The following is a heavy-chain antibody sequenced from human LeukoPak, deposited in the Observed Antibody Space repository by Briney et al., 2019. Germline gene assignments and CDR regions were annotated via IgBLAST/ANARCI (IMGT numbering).Heavy chain of an antibody. J-gene: IGHJ4*02. D-gene: IGHD1-1*01. Sequence: PGGSLRLSCAASGFTVSSNYLNWVRQAPETGLEWVSVIYSGGTTYYADSVKGRFTISRDNSKNTLYLQMNSLRAEDTAVYYCAKAEAVTGTFDCWGQGTLVTVSS. CDR3: AKAEAVTGTFDC. CDR1: GFTVSSNY. CDR2: IYSGGTT. V-gene: IGHV3-53*01.